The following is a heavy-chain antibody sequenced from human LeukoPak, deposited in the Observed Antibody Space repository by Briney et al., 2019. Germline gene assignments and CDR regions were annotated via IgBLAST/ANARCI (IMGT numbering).Heavy chain of an antibody. CDR3: AKEITYSGRYYVYFHH. J-gene: IGHJ1*01. V-gene: IGHV3-30*18. CDR1: GFTFNTYG. D-gene: IGHD1-26*01. Sequence: GGSLRLSCAASGFTFNTYGMHWVRQAPGKGLEWVAVISNDGINTNYVDSVKGRFTNSRDNSKNTLYLQMNSLRAEDTALYYCAKEITYSGRYYVYFHHWGQGTLVTVSS. CDR2: ISNDGINT.